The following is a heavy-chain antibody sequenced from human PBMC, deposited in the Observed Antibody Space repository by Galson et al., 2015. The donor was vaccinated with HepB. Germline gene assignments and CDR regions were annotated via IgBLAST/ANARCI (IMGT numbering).Heavy chain of an antibody. D-gene: IGHD3-9*01. CDR2: ISSSSSTI. V-gene: IGHV3-48*02. CDR1: GFTFSSYS. CDR3: ARDTEGRNYDILTGYYTAAGYYFDY. J-gene: IGHJ4*02. Sequence: SLRLSCAASGFTFSSYSMNWVRQAPGKGLEWVSYISSSSSTIYYADSVKGRFTISRDNAKNSLYLQMNSLRDEDTAVYYCARDTEGRNYDILTGYYTAAGYYFDYWGQGTLVTVSS.